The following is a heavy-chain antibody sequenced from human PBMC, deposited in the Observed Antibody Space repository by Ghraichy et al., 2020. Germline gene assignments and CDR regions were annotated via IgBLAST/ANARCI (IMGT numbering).Heavy chain of an antibody. V-gene: IGHV3-30*18. CDR1: GFSFGTCS. Sequence: LSLTCEASGFSFGTCSMNWVRQAPGKGLEWLAVISYDGRVAYYGDSVKGRFTISRDNPKNTLFLQMNSLRPEDTAVYFCAKEASNDNWYFDLWGRGTLVTVSS. D-gene: IGHD1-1*01. CDR3: AKEASNDNWYFDL. CDR2: ISYDGRVA. J-gene: IGHJ2*01.